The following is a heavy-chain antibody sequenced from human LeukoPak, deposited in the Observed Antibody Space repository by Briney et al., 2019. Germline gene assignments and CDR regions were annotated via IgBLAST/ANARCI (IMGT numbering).Heavy chain of an antibody. Sequence: SETLSLTCIVSGDSISSYNYYWGWIRQPPGKGPEWFGSVSYRGNTFYEPSLKSRISVSVDTSKNQFSLTLSSVTAADMAVYFCATVTQFSGCFDHWGQGILVTVSS. J-gene: IGHJ4*02. CDR2: VSYRGNT. V-gene: IGHV4-39*01. D-gene: IGHD1-26*01. CDR3: ATVTQFSGCFDH. CDR1: GDSISSYNYY.